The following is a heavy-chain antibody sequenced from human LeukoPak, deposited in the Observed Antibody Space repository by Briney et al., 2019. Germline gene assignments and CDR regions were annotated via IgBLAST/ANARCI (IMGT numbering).Heavy chain of an antibody. D-gene: IGHD3-3*01. CDR1: GGSFSGYY. CDR3: ARGRGGFWSGYYLDY. J-gene: IGHJ4*02. CDR2: INHSGST. Sequence: PSETLSLTCAVYGGSFSGYYWSWIRQPPGKGLEWIGEINHSGSTNYNPSLKSRVTMSVDTSKNQFSLKLSSVTAADTAVYYCARGRGGFWSGYYLDYWGQGTLVTVSS. V-gene: IGHV4-34*01.